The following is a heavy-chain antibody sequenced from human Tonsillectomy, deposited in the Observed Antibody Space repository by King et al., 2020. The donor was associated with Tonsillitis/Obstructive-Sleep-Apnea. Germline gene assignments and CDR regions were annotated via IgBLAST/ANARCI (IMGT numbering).Heavy chain of an antibody. V-gene: IGHV3-21*01. CDR2: ISSSTSYI. Sequence: VQLVESGGGLVKPGGSLSPSCAASGFTFSNYSMNWVRQAPGKGLEWVSFISSSTSYIYYADSVKGRFTISRDNAKNSLYLQMNSLGAEDTAVYYCARDPSCRGACDSSGYFFDYWGQGTLVTVSS. CDR3: ARDPSCRGACDSSGYFFDY. D-gene: IGHD3-22*01. CDR1: GFTFSNYS. J-gene: IGHJ4*02.